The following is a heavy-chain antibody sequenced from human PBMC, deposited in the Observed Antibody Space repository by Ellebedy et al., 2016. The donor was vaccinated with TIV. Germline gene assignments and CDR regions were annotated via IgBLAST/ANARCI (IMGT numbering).Heavy chain of an antibody. CDR2: ISHDGSNQ. J-gene: IGHJ4*02. CDR3: ARDLDKSSGWYGGAAY. CDR1: GFTFDSYA. D-gene: IGHD6-19*01. Sequence: GESLKISCVASGFTFDSYAMHWVRQAPGKGLEWVAVISHDGSNQYYADSVKGRFTVSRDNSMTTVYLEMNSLRAEDTALYYCARDLDKSSGWYGGAAYWGQGTQVTVSS. V-gene: IGHV3-30-3*01.